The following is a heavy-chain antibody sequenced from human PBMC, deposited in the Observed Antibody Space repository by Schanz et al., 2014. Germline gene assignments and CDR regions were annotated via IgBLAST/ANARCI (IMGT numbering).Heavy chain of an antibody. CDR1: GFIFSNYG. Sequence: QVQLVESGGGVVQPGGSLRLSCAASGFIFSNYGMHWVRQAPGKGLEWVAYIRRDESKEYYADSVKGRFTISRDNSKNTLCLQMNSLRHDDTAFYYCARAPGANASPYYFDYWGQGSLVTVSS. D-gene: IGHD2-8*01. J-gene: IGHJ4*02. CDR2: IRRDESKE. CDR3: ARAPGANASPYYFDY. V-gene: IGHV3-30*02.